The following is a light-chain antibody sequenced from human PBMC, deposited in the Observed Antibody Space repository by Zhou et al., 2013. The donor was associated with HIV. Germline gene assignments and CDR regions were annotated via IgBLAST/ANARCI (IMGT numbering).Light chain of an antibody. Sequence: DIQMTQSPSSLSASVGDRVTISCRASQSINNYLAWFQQKAGKVPKRLIYVASNLESGVPSRFSGSGSGTEFTLTISGLQPEDVATYYCLQHSGYPFTFGPGTKVDI. V-gene: IGKV1-17*01. J-gene: IGKJ3*01. CDR1: QSINNY. CDR3: LQHSGYPFT. CDR2: VAS.